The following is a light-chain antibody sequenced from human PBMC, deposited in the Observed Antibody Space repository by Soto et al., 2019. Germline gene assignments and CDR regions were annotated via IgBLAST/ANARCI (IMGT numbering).Light chain of an antibody. J-gene: IGKJ5*01. V-gene: IGKV3-11*01. CDR2: AAS. CDR3: QQRSNWPIT. CDR1: QSVRSY. Sequence: EIVLTQSPATLSLSPGERATLSCRASQSVRSYLAWYQHKPGQTPRLLIYAASNRATGIPARFSGSGSGTDFTLTISSLEPEDFAVYYCQQRSNWPITFGQGTRLEIK.